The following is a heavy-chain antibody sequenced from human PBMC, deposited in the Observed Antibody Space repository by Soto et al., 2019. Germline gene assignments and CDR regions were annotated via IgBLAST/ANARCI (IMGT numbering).Heavy chain of an antibody. D-gene: IGHD3-3*01. V-gene: IGHV3-30*18. CDR1: GFTFNSYG. J-gene: IGHJ6*02. CDR2: ISYDGSNK. CDR3: AKDTTSGRDFWSGFYYYGKGV. Sequence: SLRLSCAASGFTFNSYGMHWVRQAPGKGLEWVAVISYDGSNKYYADSVKGRFTISRDNSKNTLYLQMNSLRAEDTAVYYCAKDTTSGRDFWSGFYYYGKGVWGQGTTVTVS.